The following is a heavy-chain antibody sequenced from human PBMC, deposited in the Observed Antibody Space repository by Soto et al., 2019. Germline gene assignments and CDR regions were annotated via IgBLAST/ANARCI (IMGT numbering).Heavy chain of an antibody. V-gene: IGHV4-30-2*01. CDR2: ISKTGST. Sequence: QLELQESGSGLLKPSQTLSLTCTVSDWYISSAGYSWTWVRQPPGQGLEWMGYISKTGSTHYNPYLRNRLNMSIDTSKKQFSLSLTSVIAADTAVCYCARVEHPLYGAGAAVEHLLYWGHGALVTVSS. CDR1: DWYISSAGYS. J-gene: IGHJ1*01. D-gene: IGHD3-10*01. CDR3: ARVEHPLYGAGAAVEHLLY.